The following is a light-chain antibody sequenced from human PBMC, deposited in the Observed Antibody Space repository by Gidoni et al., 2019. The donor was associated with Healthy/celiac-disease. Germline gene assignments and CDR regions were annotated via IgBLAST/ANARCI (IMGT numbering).Light chain of an antibody. CDR2: WSS. Sequence: DIVMTQSPDSLAVSLGERATINCKSSQSVLYSSNNKNYLAWYHKNTGQPPKLLIYWSSTREFGVPDRFSGSGYGTDFTLTISSLQAEDVAVYYCQQYYSTPYTFGQGTKLEIK. J-gene: IGKJ2*01. CDR3: QQYYSTPYT. V-gene: IGKV4-1*01. CDR1: QSVLYSSNNKNY.